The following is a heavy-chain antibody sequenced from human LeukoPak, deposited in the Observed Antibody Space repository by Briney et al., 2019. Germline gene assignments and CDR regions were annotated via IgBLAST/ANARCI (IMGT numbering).Heavy chain of an antibody. CDR3: AKDDEVVVAAWDY. D-gene: IGHD2-15*01. Sequence: PGGSLRLSCAASGFTFSSYARSWVRQAPGKGLEWVSAISGSSGSTYYADSVKGRFTISRHTSNNTLYLQMNSLRAEDTALYYCAKDDEVVVAAWDYWGQGTLGTVSS. V-gene: IGHV3-23*01. CDR1: GFTFSSYA. CDR2: ISGSSGST. J-gene: IGHJ4*02.